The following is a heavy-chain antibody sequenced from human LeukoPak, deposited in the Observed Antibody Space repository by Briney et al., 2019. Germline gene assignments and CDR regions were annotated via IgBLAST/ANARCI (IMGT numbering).Heavy chain of an antibody. CDR3: ARDSYSSSWYFNN. V-gene: IGHV4-61*02. Sequence: SETLSLTCTVSGGSISSGSYYWSWIRQPAGKRLEWIGRIYISGSTNYNPSLKSRVTISVDTSKNQFSLRLSSVTAADTAVYYCARDSYSSSWYFNNWGQGTLVTVSS. CDR2: IYISGST. D-gene: IGHD6-13*01. CDR1: GGSISSGSYY. J-gene: IGHJ4*02.